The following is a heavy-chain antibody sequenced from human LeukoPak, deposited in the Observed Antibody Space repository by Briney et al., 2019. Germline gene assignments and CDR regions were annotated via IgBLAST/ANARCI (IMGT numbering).Heavy chain of an antibody. CDR1: GFSVSNNY. CDR3: ARASGGGFDY. V-gene: IGHV3-66*01. Sequence: GGSLRLCCAASGFSVSNNYMTWVRQAPGKGLEWVSFIYSAGSANYADSVKGRFSISRDNSKNTLYLQMNRLKAEDTAVYYCARASGGGFDYWGQGTLVTVSS. CDR2: IYSAGSA. D-gene: IGHD2-15*01. J-gene: IGHJ4*02.